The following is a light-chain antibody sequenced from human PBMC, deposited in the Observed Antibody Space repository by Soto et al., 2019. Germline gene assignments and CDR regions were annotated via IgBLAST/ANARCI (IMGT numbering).Light chain of an antibody. CDR1: QSISSY. J-gene: IGKJ1*01. CDR3: QQGYSTRWT. Sequence: DIKMTQSLSSLSASVGARVTITCWSSQSISSYLNWYLQKPGKAPKLMIFDVSSLQSGVPSRFSVSGSGTDLTLTISSLQPEDFATYYCQQGYSTRWTFCHVTKVEIK. CDR2: DVS. V-gene: IGKV1-39*01.